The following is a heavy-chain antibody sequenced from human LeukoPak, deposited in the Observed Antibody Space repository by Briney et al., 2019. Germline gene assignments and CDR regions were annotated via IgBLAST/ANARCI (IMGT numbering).Heavy chain of an antibody. CDR3: ARELRDYYDSSGYFGSFYYFDY. CDR2: IYTSGST. J-gene: IGHJ4*02. V-gene: IGHV4-61*02. CDR1: GGSIRSGSYY. D-gene: IGHD3-22*01. Sequence: SQTLSLTCTVSGGSIRSGSYYWSWIRQPAGKGLEWIGRIYTSGSTNYNPSLQSRVTISVDTSKNQFSLKLSSVTAADTAVYYCARELRDYYDSSGYFGSFYYFDYWGQGTLVTVSS.